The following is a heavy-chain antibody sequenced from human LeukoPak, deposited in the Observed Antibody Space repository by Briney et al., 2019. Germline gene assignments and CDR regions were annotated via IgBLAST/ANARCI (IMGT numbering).Heavy chain of an antibody. J-gene: IGHJ4*02. D-gene: IGHD3-22*01. CDR2: ISGSGIST. V-gene: IGHV3-23*01. CDR1: GFTFRSYA. Sequence: GGSLRLSCAASGFTFRSYAMSWVRQAPGKGLEWVSGISGSGISTNYADSVKGRFTISRDNSKSTLYLQMNSLRAEDTAVYYCAKEIVAYDSSGYHFDYWGQGTLVTVSS. CDR3: AKEIVAYDSSGYHFDY.